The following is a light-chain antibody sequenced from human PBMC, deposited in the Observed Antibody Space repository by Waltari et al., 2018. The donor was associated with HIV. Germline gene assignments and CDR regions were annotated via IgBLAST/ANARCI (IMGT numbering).Light chain of an antibody. CDR1: ALPKQY. Sequence: SYQLTQPPSVSVSPGQTARITPSGDALPKQYAYWYQQKPGQAPVLVIYKDSERPSGIPERFSGSSSGTTVTLTISGVQAEDEADYYCQSADSSGTEVFGGGTKLTVL. CDR3: QSADSSGTEV. J-gene: IGLJ2*01. CDR2: KDS. V-gene: IGLV3-25*03.